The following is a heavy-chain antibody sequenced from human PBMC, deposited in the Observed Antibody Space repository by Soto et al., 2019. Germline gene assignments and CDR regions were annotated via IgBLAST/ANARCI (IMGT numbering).Heavy chain of an antibody. Sequence: SETLSLTCTVSGGSISSYYWSWIRQPPGKGLECIGYIYYSGSTNYNPSLMSRVTISVDTSKNQFSLKLSSVTAAVTAVYYCARAYGDYVFDYWGQGTLVTVS. CDR1: GGSISSYY. V-gene: IGHV4-59*01. CDR3: ARAYGDYVFDY. CDR2: IYYSGST. J-gene: IGHJ4*02. D-gene: IGHD4-17*01.